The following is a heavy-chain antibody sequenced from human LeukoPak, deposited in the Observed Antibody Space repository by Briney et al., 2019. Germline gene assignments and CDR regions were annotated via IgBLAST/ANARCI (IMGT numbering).Heavy chain of an antibody. CDR2: IYHSGST. J-gene: IGHJ6*03. CDR3: ASSYIRYYYYYYYMDV. V-gene: IGHV4-30-2*01. Sequence: SQTLSLTCTVSGGSISSGGYYWSWIRQPPGKGLEWIGYIYHSGSTYYNPSLKSRVTISVDTSKNQFSLKLSSVTAADTAVYYCASSYIRYYYYYYYMDVWGKGTTVTVSS. D-gene: IGHD1-26*01. CDR1: GGSISSGGYY.